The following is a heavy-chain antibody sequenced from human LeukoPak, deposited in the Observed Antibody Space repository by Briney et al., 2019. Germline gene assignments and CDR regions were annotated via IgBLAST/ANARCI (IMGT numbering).Heavy chain of an antibody. CDR1: GFTFSSFE. D-gene: IGHD5-24*01. V-gene: IGHV3-48*03. J-gene: IGHJ4*02. CDR3: ARERRAPFDY. CDR2: ISISGSTI. Sequence: GGSLRLSCAASGFTFSSFEMNWVRQAPGKGLEWVSYISISGSTIYYADSVKGRFTISRDNAKNSLYLQMNSLRAEDTAVYYCARERRAPFDYWGQGTLVTVSS.